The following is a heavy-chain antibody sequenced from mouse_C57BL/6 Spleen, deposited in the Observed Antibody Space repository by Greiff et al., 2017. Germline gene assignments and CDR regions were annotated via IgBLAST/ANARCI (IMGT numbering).Heavy chain of an antibody. J-gene: IGHJ3*01. Sequence: QVQLQQPGAELVKPGASVKLSCKASGYTFTSYWMHWVKQRPGQGLEWIGMIHPNGGSTNYNEKFKSKATLTVDKSSSTAYMQLSSLTSEDSAVYYCARSPGDNYSWDACCGEGTLVTVSA. CDR1: GYTFTSYW. CDR2: IHPNGGST. V-gene: IGHV1-64*01. CDR3: ARSPGDNYSWDAC. D-gene: IGHD2-12*01.